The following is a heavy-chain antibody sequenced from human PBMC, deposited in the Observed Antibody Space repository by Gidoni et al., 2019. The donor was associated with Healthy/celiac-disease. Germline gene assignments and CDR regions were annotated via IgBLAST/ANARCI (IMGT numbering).Heavy chain of an antibody. Sequence: VQLVQSGAEVKQPGASVNVSCQASGYTFPSYYMHWVRQAPGQGLEWMGIINPRGGSTSYAKKFQGRVTMTRDTSTSTVYMELSSLRYEDTAVYYCARPSWSSSSGFFDYWGQGNLVTVSS. D-gene: IGHD6-6*01. V-gene: IGHV1-46*01. J-gene: IGHJ4*02. CDR3: ARPSWSSSSGFFDY. CDR1: GYTFPSYY. CDR2: INPRGGST.